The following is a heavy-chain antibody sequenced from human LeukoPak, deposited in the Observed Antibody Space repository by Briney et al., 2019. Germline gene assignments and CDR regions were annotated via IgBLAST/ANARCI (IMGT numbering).Heavy chain of an antibody. V-gene: IGHV1-8*01. CDR2: MSPNSGNT. J-gene: IGHJ4*02. CDR3: ARGLRGEILQTGY. CDR1: GYTFTNYD. Sequence: ASVKVSCKASGYTFTNYDINWVRQATGQGLEWMGWMSPNSGNTGYAQKFQGRVTMTRDTSIITAYMELSSLRSEDTAVYYCARGLRGEILQTGYWGQGTLVTVSS. D-gene: IGHD1-26*01.